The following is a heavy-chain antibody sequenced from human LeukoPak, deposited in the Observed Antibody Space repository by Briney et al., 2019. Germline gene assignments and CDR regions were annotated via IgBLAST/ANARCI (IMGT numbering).Heavy chain of an antibody. V-gene: IGHV3-23*01. CDR2: IDSSGSST. CDR3: ARDLTYYDSSGYDYYYYGMDV. J-gene: IGHJ6*02. Sequence: GGSLRLSCAASGFPFSNFAMSWVRQAPGRGLEWVTAIDSSGSSTYYADSVRGRFTISRDNSKNTLYLQMNSLRAEDTAVYYCARDLTYYDSSGYDYYYYGMDVWGQGTTVTVSS. D-gene: IGHD3-22*01. CDR1: GFPFSNFA.